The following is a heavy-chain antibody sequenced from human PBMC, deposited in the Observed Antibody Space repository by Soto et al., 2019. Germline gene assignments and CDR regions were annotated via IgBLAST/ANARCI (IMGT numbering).Heavy chain of an antibody. CDR2: IYYSGGT. CDR3: ASIYDSSGYYYGNNWFDP. CDR1: GSPIRTGDYY. Sequence: SETLSLTSSVSGSPIRTGDYYGSWIRQHPGKGLEWIGYIYYSGGTYYNPSLKSRVTISVDTSKNQFSLELSSVTAADTAVYYCASIYDSSGYYYGNNWFDPWGQGTLVT. V-gene: IGHV4-31*02. D-gene: IGHD3-22*01. J-gene: IGHJ5*02.